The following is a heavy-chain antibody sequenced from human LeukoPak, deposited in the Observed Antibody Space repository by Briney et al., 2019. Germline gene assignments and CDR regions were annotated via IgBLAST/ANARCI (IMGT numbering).Heavy chain of an antibody. D-gene: IGHD3-10*01. J-gene: IGHJ4*02. CDR1: GGSISSYY. CDR2: IYYSGST. CDR3: ARFGRSRALWF. V-gene: IGHV4-59*01. Sequence: PSETLSLTCTVSGGSISSYYWSWIRQPPGKGLEWIGYIYYSGSTNYNPSLKSRVTISVDTSKNQFSLKLSSVTAADTAVYYCARFGRSRALWFWGQGTLVTVSS.